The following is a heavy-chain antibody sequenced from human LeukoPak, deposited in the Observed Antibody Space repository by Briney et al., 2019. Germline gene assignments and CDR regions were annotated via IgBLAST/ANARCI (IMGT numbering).Heavy chain of an antibody. D-gene: IGHD4-23*01. CDR2: ISGSGGST. J-gene: IGHJ4*02. V-gene: IGHV3-23*01. Sequence: PGGSLRLSCAASGFTFSGYAMSWVRQAPGKGLEWVSAISGSGGSTYYADSVKGRFTISRDNSKNTLYLQMNSLRAEDTAVYYCAKVLMTMVVSYLDYWGQGTLVTVSS. CDR1: GFTFSGYA. CDR3: AKVLMTMVVSYLDY.